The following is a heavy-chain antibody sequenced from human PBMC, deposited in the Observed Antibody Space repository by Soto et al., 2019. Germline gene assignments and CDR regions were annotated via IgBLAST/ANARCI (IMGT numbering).Heavy chain of an antibody. J-gene: IGHJ6*02. D-gene: IGHD3-16*01. CDR2: IYHSGST. CDR1: GGSISSGGYS. V-gene: IGHV4-30-2*01. CDR3: ARHSPPPRAYDYFWGIRRLKKNRSSMDV. Sequence: LSLTCAVSGGSISSGGYSWSWIRQPPGKGLEWIGYIYHSGSTYYNPSLKSRVTISVDTSKNQFSLKLSSVTAADTAVYYCARHSPPPRAYDYFWGIRRLKKNRSSMDVWGQGTTVTVSS.